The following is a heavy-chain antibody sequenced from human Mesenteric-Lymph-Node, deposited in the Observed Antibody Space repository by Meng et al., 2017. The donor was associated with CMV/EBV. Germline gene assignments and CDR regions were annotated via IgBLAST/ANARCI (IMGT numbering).Heavy chain of an antibody. V-gene: IGHV1-8*01. CDR1: GYTFTSYD. CDR3: ARGRGFWSGYMADWFDP. J-gene: IGHJ5*02. D-gene: IGHD3-3*01. CDR2: MNPNSGNT. Sequence: ASVKVSCKASGYTFTSYDINWVRQATGQGLEWMGWMNPNSGNTGYAQKFQGRVTMTRNTSISTAYMELSSLRSEDTAVYYCARGRGFWSGYMADWFDPWGQGTLVTVSS.